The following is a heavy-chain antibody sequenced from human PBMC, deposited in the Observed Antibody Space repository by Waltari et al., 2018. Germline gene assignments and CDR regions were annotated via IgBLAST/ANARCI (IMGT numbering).Heavy chain of an antibody. CDR3: ARDGRSGSYFDAFDI. CDR1: GGSISSYY. Sequence: QVQLQESGPGLVKPSETLSLTCTVSGGSISSYYWSWTRYPPGKGLEWIGYIYYSGSTNYNPSLKSRVTISVDTSKNQFSLKLSSVTAADTAVYYCARDGRSGSYFDAFDIWGQGTMVTVSS. V-gene: IGHV4-59*01. CDR2: IYYSGST. J-gene: IGHJ3*02. D-gene: IGHD1-26*01.